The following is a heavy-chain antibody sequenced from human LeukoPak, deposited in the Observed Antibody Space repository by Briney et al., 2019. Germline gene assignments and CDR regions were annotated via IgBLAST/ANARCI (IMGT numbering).Heavy chain of an antibody. V-gene: IGHV4-4*07. CDR1: GGFISTYY. CDR2: IYTSGNT. Sequence: SETLSLTCTVSGGFISTYYLSWVRQPAGKGLEWIGRIYTSGNTNYDPSPKSRVTMSVDMSKNQFSMKLGSVTAADTAVYYCAREDSSLSRAFDIWGQGTMVTVSS. CDR3: AREDSSLSRAFDI. D-gene: IGHD2-15*01. J-gene: IGHJ3*02.